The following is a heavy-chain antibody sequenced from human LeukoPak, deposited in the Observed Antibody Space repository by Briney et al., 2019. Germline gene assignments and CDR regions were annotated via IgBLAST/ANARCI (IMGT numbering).Heavy chain of an antibody. J-gene: IGHJ5*02. CDR2: INPNSGGT. Sequence: ASVKVSCKASGYTFTGYYMHWVRQAPGQGLEGMGWINPNSGGTNYAQKFQGRVTMTRDTSISTAYMELSRLRSDDMAVYYCARGIFPGIAAAGFDPWGQGTLVTVSS. V-gene: IGHV1-2*02. CDR3: ARGIFPGIAAAGFDP. D-gene: IGHD6-13*01. CDR1: GYTFTGYY.